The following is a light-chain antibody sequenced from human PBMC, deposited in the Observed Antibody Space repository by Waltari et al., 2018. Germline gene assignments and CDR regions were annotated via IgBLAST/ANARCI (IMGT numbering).Light chain of an antibody. V-gene: IGLV2-18*02. Sequence: QSALTQPPSVSKSLGQSVTISCTGTSSDIGGYNGVSWYQQESGTAPRLLIYEVSKRPSGVSDRFSGSTSGNTASLTISGLQAEDEADYYCGSYRSGSTLVFGGGTRLTVL. CDR2: EVS. CDR3: GSYRSGSTLV. J-gene: IGLJ2*01. CDR1: SSDIGGYNG.